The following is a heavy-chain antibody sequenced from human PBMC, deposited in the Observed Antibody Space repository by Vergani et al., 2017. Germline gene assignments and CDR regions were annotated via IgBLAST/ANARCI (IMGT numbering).Heavy chain of an antibody. Sequence: QVQLVESGGGVVQPGGSLRLPCAASGFTFSGYGMHGVRQAPGKGLEWVAVIWYDGSNKYYADSVKGRFTISRDNSKNTLYLQMNSLRAEDTAVYYCARVHPMDVWGKGTTVTVSS. CDR2: IWYDGSNK. V-gene: IGHV3-33*01. J-gene: IGHJ6*03. CDR3: ARVHPMDV. CDR1: GFTFSGYG.